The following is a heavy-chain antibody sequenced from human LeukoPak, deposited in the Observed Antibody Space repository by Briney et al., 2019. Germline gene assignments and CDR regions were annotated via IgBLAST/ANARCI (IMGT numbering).Heavy chain of an antibody. Sequence: GGSLRLSCAASGFTFSSYTMNWVRQGPGKGLEWVSSISGSSSYINYADSVKGRFTISRDNAKNSLYLQMNSLRAEDTAVYYCARIYGADSYYYYGMDVWGQGTTVTVSS. CDR3: ARIYGADSYYYYGMDV. J-gene: IGHJ6*02. CDR2: ISGSSSYI. V-gene: IGHV3-21*01. D-gene: IGHD4-17*01. CDR1: GFTFSSYT.